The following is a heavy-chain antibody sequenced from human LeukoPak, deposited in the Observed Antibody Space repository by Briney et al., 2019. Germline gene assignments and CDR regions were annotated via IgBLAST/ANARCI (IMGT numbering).Heavy chain of an antibody. Sequence: PSETLSLTCTVSCGSISSSNYYWGWIRQPPGKGLEWIGTIYYGGTTYYNQSLKSRVTISVDTSKNQFSLKLSSVTAADTAVYFCAGVRGIISRNWFDPWGHGTLVTVSS. CDR1: CGSISSSNYY. J-gene: IGHJ5*02. CDR3: AGVRGIISRNWFDP. V-gene: IGHV4-39*01. D-gene: IGHD3-10*01. CDR2: IYYGGTT.